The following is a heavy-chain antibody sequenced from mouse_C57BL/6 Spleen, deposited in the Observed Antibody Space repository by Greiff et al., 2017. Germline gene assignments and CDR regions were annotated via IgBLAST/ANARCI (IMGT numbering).Heavy chain of an antibody. CDR3: AREGTGAYWYFDV. V-gene: IGHV1-55*01. CDR1: GYTFTSYW. Sequence: QVQLQQPGAELVKPGASVKMSCKASGYTFTSYWITWVKQRTGQGLEWIGVIYPGCGSTNYNEKFKGKATLTVDTSSSTAYRQLTSLTSEYSAVYYCAREGTGAYWYFDVWGTGTTVTVSS. D-gene: IGHD4-1*01. CDR2: IYPGCGST. J-gene: IGHJ1*03.